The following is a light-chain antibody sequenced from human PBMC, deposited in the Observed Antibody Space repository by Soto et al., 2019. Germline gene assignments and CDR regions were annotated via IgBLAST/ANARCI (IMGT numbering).Light chain of an antibody. V-gene: IGKV3-11*01. CDR1: QYINTR. J-gene: IGKJ1*01. CDR2: QTS. CDR3: QQLTDWPPQWT. Sequence: EIVLTQSPATLSSFPGDRVTRSCRASQYINTRLAWYQHRPGQAPRLLIYQTSLRAAGIPARFSGSGSGTDFTLTISSLEPEDFAVYYCQQLTDWPPQWTFGQGTKVDIK.